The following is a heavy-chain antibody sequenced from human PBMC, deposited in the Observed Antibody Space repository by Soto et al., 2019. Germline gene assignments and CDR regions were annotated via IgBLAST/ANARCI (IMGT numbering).Heavy chain of an antibody. CDR2: IYYSGST. J-gene: IGHJ4*02. V-gene: IGHV4-59*01. CDR1: GGSITNRY. CDR3: TRGGLGYCTGGVCHPFDF. D-gene: IGHD2-8*02. Sequence: QVQLQESGPGLVMPSETLSLTCSVSGGSITNRYWSWIRQPPGKGLEWIGYIYYSGSTKYNPSLKSRVTISVDSSKNPFSRRLSSVTAADTALYYWTRGGLGYCTGGVCHPFDFWGQGTLVTVSS.